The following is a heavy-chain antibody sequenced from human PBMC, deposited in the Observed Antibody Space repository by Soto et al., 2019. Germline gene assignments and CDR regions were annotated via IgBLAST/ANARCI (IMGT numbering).Heavy chain of an antibody. D-gene: IGHD4-17*01. Sequence: QVQLVESGGGVVQPGRSLRLSCAASGFTLSYYAMHWVRQAPGKGLEWVAVMSDDRSYMYYADSVKGRFTISRDNSKNNLFLQMNSLRAEVTAVYYCARGGDHGSYYCGMDVWGQGTTVTVSS. CDR2: MSDDRSYM. J-gene: IGHJ6*01. CDR1: GFTLSYYA. CDR3: ARGGDHGSYYCGMDV. V-gene: IGHV3-30-3*01.